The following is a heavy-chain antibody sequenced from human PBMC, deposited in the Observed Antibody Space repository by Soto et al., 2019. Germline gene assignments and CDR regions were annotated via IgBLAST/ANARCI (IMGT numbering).Heavy chain of an antibody. CDR3: GKLAYSDYRP. J-gene: IGHJ5*02. Sequence: SETLSLTCTVSGGSIKVGGYYWGWIRQPPGKGRVWLATIYYSGTTYYNPSLKSRLTISLYTSRILFSLDLTPVTAADTHLYYCGKLAYSDYRPWGQGTLVTVSS. CDR1: GGSIKVGGYY. D-gene: IGHD5-12*01. CDR2: IYYSGTT. V-gene: IGHV4-39*01.